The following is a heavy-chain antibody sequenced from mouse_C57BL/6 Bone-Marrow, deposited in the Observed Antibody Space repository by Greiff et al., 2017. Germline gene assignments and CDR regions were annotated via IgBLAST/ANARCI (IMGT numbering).Heavy chain of an antibody. CDR1: GYTFTSYD. CDR3: ARLEFDGSSGDWYFDV. J-gene: IGHJ1*03. CDR2: IYPRDGST. Sequence: VKLQESGPELVKPGASVKLSCKASGYTFTSYDINWVKQRPGPGLEWIGWIYPRDGSTKYNEKFKGKATLTVDTSSSTAYMELHSLTSEDSAVSFCARLEFDGSSGDWYFDVWGTGTTVTVSS. V-gene: IGHV1-85*01. D-gene: IGHD1-1*01.